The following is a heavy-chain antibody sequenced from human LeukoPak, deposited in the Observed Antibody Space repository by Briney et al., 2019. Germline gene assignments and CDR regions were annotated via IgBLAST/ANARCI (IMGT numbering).Heavy chain of an antibody. D-gene: IGHD3-22*01. J-gene: IGHJ4*02. CDR1: GFTFSSYA. Sequence: PGGSLRLSCAASGFTFSSYAMSWVRQAPGKGLEWVSVISGSGGSTYYADSVKGRFTISRDNPKNTLYLQMNSLRAEDTAVYYCAKDSWYYYDSSGLTTWGQGTLVTVSS. CDR2: ISGSGGST. CDR3: AKDSWYYYDSSGLTT. V-gene: IGHV3-23*01.